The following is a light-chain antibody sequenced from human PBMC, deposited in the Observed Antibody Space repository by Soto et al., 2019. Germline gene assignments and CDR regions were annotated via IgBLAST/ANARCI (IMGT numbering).Light chain of an antibody. Sequence: EIVMTQSPATLSVSPGERATLSCRASQSVSSNLAWYQQKPGQAPRLLIYGASTRATGIPARFSGSGSGKEFTLTISSLQSEDCAVYYCQQYNNWTPLTFGGGTKVEIK. J-gene: IGKJ4*02. CDR3: QQYNNWTPLT. V-gene: IGKV3-15*01. CDR2: GAS. CDR1: QSVSSN.